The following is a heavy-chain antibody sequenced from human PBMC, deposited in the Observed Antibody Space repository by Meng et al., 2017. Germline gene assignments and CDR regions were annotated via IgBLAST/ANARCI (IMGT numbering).Heavy chain of an antibody. J-gene: IGHJ4*02. CDR3: ASDQEIVTATVADY. CDR1: GFTFSNYC. CDR2: ISQDGSNK. V-gene: IGHV3-7*01. Sequence: GGSLRLSCAASGFTFSNYCMSWVRQAPGKGLEWVANISQDGSNKYYADAVKGRFTISRDNAKNSLYLQMNSLRAEDTAVYYCASDQEIVTATVADYWGQGTMVTVAS. D-gene: IGHD1-26*01.